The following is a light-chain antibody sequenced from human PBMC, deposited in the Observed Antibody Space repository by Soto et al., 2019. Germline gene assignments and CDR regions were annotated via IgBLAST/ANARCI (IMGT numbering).Light chain of an antibody. CDR2: GAS. Sequence: EIVLTPYPYTLSLSPGERAPLSCRASQSVSSSYLAWYQQKPGQAPRLLIYGASSRATGIPDRFSGSGSGTDFTLTISRLEPEDFAVYYCQQYGSSPPWTFGQGTKVDIK. J-gene: IGKJ1*01. V-gene: IGKV3-20*01. CDR1: QSVSSSY. CDR3: QQYGSSPPWT.